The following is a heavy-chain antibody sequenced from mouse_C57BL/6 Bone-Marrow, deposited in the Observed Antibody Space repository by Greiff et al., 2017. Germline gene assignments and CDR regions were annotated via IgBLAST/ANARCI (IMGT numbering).Heavy chain of an antibody. V-gene: IGHV1-81*01. D-gene: IGHD1-1*01. CDR1: GYTFTSYG. J-gene: IGHJ1*03. Sequence: VQLQQSGAELARPGASVKLSCKASGYTFTSYGISWVKQRTGQGLEWIGEIYPRCGNTYYNEKFKGKATLTADKSSSTSYMELRSLTSEDSAVYCFPLLRYPWYFDVWGTGTTVTVSS. CDR2: IYPRCGNT. CDR3: PLLRYPWYFDV.